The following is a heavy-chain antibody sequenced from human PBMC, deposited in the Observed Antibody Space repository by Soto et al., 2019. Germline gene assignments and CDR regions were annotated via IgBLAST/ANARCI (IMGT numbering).Heavy chain of an antibody. CDR3: ARASIAAAGPRRCYYYYMDV. D-gene: IGHD6-13*01. V-gene: IGHV3-66*01. CDR2: ISSGGST. Sequence: GGSLRLSCAASGFTVSSNYMSWVRQAPGKGLEWVSFISSGGSTYYADSVKGRLTISRDNSKNPLYLQMNSLRAEDTAVYYCARASIAAAGPRRCYYYYMDVWGKGTTVTFP. CDR1: GFTVSSNY. J-gene: IGHJ6*03.